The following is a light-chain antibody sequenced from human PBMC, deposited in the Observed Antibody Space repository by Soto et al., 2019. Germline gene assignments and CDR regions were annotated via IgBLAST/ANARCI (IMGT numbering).Light chain of an antibody. Sequence: QSVLTHPPSVSAAPGQKVTISCSGSSSNIGNNYVYWYQQLPGTAPKLLIYDNNKRPSGIPDRFSGSKSGTSATLGITGLQTGDEADYYCGTWDSSLSAVVFGAGTKLTVL. CDR1: SSNIGNNY. CDR2: DNN. V-gene: IGLV1-51*01. CDR3: GTWDSSLSAVV. J-gene: IGLJ2*01.